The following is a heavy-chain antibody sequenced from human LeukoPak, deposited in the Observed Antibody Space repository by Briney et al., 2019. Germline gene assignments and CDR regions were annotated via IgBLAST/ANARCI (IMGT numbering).Heavy chain of an antibody. CDR1: GFTFSNAW. D-gene: IGHD3-3*01. J-gene: IGHJ6*02. Sequence: GGSLRLSCAASGFTFSNAWMSWVRQAPGKGLEWVSVIYSGGSTYYADSVKGRFTISRDNSKNTLYLQMNSLRAEDTAVYYCARDNVLRSRGYYGMDVWGQGTTVTVSS. V-gene: IGHV3-66*01. CDR2: IYSGGST. CDR3: ARDNVLRSRGYYGMDV.